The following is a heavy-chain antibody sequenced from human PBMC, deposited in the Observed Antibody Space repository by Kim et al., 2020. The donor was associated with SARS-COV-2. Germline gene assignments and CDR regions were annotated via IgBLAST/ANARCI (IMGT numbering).Heavy chain of an antibody. J-gene: IGHJ3*02. D-gene: IGHD3-9*01. CDR2: IYYSGST. Sequence: SETLSLTCTVSGGSISSGGYYWSWIRQHPGKGLEWIGYIYYSGSTYYNPSLKSRVTISVDTSKNQFSLKLSSVTAADTAVYYCAREYDILTGPSSPLRSVDAFDIWGQGTMVTVSS. CDR1: GGSISSGGYY. CDR3: AREYDILTGPSSPLRSVDAFDI. V-gene: IGHV4-31*03.